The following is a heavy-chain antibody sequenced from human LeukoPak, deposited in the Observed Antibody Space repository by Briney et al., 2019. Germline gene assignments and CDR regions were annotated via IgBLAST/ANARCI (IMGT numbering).Heavy chain of an antibody. CDR1: GGSISSNNYS. CDR3: ARAGDLIVVAMGAFDI. V-gene: IGHV4-30-2*01. J-gene: IGHJ3*02. CDR2: IYHSGST. Sequence: SENLSLTCAVSGGSISSNNYSWSWIRQPPGKGLEWIGCIYHSGSTNYNPSLKSRVTISVDTSKDQFSLNLSSVTAADTAVYYCARAGDLIVVAMGAFDIWGQGTMVTVSS. D-gene: IGHD2-15*01.